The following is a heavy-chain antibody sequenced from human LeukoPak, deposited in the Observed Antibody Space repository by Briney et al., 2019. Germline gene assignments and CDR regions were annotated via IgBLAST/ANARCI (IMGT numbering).Heavy chain of an antibody. CDR3: ARDVDQWLVRVYYFDY. CDR1: GFTLSSYS. J-gene: IGHJ4*02. Sequence: PGGSLRLSCATSGFTLSSYSMNWVRQAPGKGLEWISYISSGSTTIYYADSVKGRFTISRDNAKNSLYLQMNSLVAEGTALYHCARDVDQWLVRVYYFDYWGQGTLVTVSS. V-gene: IGHV3-48*01. CDR2: ISSGSTTI. D-gene: IGHD6-19*01.